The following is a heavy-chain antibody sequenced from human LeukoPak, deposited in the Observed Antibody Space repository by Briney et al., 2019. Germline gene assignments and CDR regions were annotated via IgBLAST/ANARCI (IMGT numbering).Heavy chain of an antibody. CDR2: IIPIFGTA. Sequence: ASVKVSCKASGGTFSSYAISWVRQAPGQGLEWMGRIIPIFGTANYAQKFQGRVTITTDESTSTAYMELSSLRSENTAVYYCASSNYYDSRNAFDIWGQGTMVTVSS. D-gene: IGHD3-22*01. CDR1: GGTFSSYA. CDR3: ASSNYYDSRNAFDI. J-gene: IGHJ3*02. V-gene: IGHV1-69*05.